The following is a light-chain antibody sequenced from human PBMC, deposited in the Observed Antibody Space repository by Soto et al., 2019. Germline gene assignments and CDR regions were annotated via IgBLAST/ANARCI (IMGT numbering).Light chain of an antibody. CDR2: EVS. V-gene: IGLV2-14*01. J-gene: IGLJ3*02. CDR3: SSYTSTNTLGV. Sequence: QSVLTQPASVSGSPGQSITISCTGTSSDVGGYNFVSWYQQLPGKAPKLMIFEVSNRPSGVSNRFSGSKSGNTASLTISGLQAEDEADYYCSSYTSTNTLGVFGGGTKVTVL. CDR1: SSDVGGYNF.